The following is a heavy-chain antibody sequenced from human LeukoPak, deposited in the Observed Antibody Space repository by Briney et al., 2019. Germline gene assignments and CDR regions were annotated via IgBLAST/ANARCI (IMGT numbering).Heavy chain of an antibody. J-gene: IGHJ4*02. D-gene: IGHD3-10*01. CDR1: GFTFSSYS. Sequence: GGSLRLSCAASGFTFSSYSMNWVRQAPGKGLEWVSSISSRSTYIYYADSLKGRFTISRDNAKNSLYLQMNSLRAEDTAVYYCAARDSYGSGSYPIDYWGLGTLVTVSS. CDR2: ISSRSTYI. V-gene: IGHV3-21*01. CDR3: AARDSYGSGSYPIDY.